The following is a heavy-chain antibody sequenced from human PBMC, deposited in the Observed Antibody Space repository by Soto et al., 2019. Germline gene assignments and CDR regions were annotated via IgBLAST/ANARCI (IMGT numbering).Heavy chain of an antibody. J-gene: IGHJ1*01. CDR3: ARDYGDSSAEYFQH. V-gene: IGHV3-33*01. Sequence: GGSLRLSCAASGFTFSSYGMHWVRQAPGKGLEWVAVIWYDGSNKYYADSVKGRFTISRDNSKNTLYLQMNSLRAEDTAVYYCARDYGDSSAEYFQHWGQGTLVTVSS. CDR2: IWYDGSNK. D-gene: IGHD4-17*01. CDR1: GFTFSSYG.